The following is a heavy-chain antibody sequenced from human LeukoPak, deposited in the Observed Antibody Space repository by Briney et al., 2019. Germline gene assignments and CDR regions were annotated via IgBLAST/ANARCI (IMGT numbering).Heavy chain of an antibody. CDR1: GGSISSYY. D-gene: IGHD5-18*01. CDR3: ARGSGYSYGEDSDAFDI. Sequence: SETLSLTCTVSGGSISSYYWSWIRQPAGKGLEWIGRIYISGSTNYNPSLKSRVTMSVDTSKNQFSLKLSSVTAADTAVYYCARGSGYSYGEDSDAFDIWGQGTMVTVSS. J-gene: IGHJ3*02. CDR2: IYISGST. V-gene: IGHV4-4*07.